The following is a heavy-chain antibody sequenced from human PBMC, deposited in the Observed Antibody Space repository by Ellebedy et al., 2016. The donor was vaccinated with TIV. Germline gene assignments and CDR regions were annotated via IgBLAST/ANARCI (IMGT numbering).Heavy chain of an antibody. V-gene: IGHV4-34*08. CDR3: ALLWFGAPDY. J-gene: IGHJ4*02. D-gene: IGHD3-10*01. Sequence: ESLKISCVTSGFTFSIYWMSWVRQAPGKGLEWIGEINHSGSSHYNPSLKSRVIISVDTSKNQFSLQMSSATAADTAVYYCALLWFGAPDYWGQGSLVTVSS. CDR1: GFTFSIYW. CDR2: INHSGSS.